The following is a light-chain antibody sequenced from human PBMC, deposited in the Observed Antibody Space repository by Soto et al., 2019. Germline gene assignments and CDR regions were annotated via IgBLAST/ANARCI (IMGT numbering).Light chain of an antibody. V-gene: IGKV3-20*01. CDR2: GAS. Sequence: EIVLTQSPGTLSLSPGQRATLSCRASQTVTNNFLAWHQQKPGQTPRLLIYGASSRATGTPDRFSGSGSGTDFTLTISRLEPEDFAVYYCQQYGSSGVTFGPGTKVDIK. J-gene: IGKJ3*01. CDR1: QTVTNNF. CDR3: QQYGSSGVT.